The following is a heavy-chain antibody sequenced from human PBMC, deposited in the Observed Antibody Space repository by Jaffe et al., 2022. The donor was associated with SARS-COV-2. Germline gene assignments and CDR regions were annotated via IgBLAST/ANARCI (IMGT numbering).Heavy chain of an antibody. CDR2: IYYSDSSSGST. CDR1: GGSIINYY. Sequence: QVQLQESGPGLVKPSETLSLTCTVSGGSIINYYWSWIRQPPGKGLEWIGYIYYSDSSSGSTNGNPHLKRRVTISGDTSKNQFSLNMSSVTAADTAVYYCARDGVSGGFDIWGQGTMLTVSS. J-gene: IGHJ3*02. V-gene: IGHV4-59*01. CDR3: ARDGVSGGFDI. D-gene: IGHD2-8*01.